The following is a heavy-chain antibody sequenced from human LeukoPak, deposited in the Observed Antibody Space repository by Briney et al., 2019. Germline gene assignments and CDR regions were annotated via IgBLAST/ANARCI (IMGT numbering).Heavy chain of an antibody. CDR1: GYTFTGYY. V-gene: IGHV1-2*02. J-gene: IGHJ4*02. CDR2: INPNSGGT. D-gene: IGHD6-19*01. Sequence: GASVKVSCKASGYTFTGYYMHWVRQAPGQGLEWMGWINPNSGGTNYAQKFQRRVNMTRDTSISTAYMELSRLRSDDTAVYYCARRLKSGIAVAGTIDYWGQGTLVTVSS. CDR3: ARRLKSGIAVAGTIDY.